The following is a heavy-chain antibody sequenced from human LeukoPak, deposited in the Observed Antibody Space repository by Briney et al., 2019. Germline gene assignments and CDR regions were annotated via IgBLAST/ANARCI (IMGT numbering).Heavy chain of an antibody. CDR1: GFTVSSNY. Sequence: PGGSLRLSCAASGFTVSSNYMSWVRQAPGKGLEWVSTISGSGGSTYYADSVKGRFTISRDNSKNTLYLQMNSLRAEDTAVYYCARDLPPVAFDTWGQGTMVTVSS. V-gene: IGHV3-66*01. CDR3: ARDLPPVAFDT. CDR2: ISGSGGST. J-gene: IGHJ3*02.